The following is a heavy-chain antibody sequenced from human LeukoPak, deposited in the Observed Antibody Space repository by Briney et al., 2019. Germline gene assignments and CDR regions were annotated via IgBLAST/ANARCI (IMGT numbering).Heavy chain of an antibody. CDR1: GGSFSGYY. CDR3: TRRSTVTSGVYFDY. D-gene: IGHD4-17*01. J-gene: IGHJ4*02. V-gene: IGHV4-34*01. Sequence: PSETLSLTCAVYGGSFSGYYWSWIRQPPGKGLEWIGEINHSGSTNYNPSLKSRVTISVDTSKNQFSLKLSSVTAADTAVYYCTRRSTVTSGVYFDYWGRGTLVTVSS. CDR2: INHSGST.